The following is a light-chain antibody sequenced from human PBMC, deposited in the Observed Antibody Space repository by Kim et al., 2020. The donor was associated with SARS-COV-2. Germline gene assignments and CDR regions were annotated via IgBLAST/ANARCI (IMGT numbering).Light chain of an antibody. CDR1: QTVDRH. CDR3: QQSFSTPQT. Sequence: ASVGDRVTITCLAIQTVDRHLSWYQQKPGKAPSLLLYKTSTLQNGVPSRFSGSGSGRDYILTIRDLQPDDFATYFCQQSFSTPQTFGQGTKVDIK. CDR2: KTS. V-gene: IGKV1-39*01. J-gene: IGKJ1*01.